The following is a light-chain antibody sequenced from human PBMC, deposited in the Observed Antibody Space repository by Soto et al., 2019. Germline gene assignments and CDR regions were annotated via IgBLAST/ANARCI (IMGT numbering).Light chain of an antibody. CDR1: QSVSSY. CDR2: DSS. Sequence: EILLTQSPATLSLSPGERATLSCRASQSVSSYLAWYQQKPGQAPRLLIYDSSTRATGIPARFSGSGSGTDLTLTISSLEPEDFAVYYCQQRSNWPPSFGGGTKVEIK. CDR3: QQRSNWPPS. V-gene: IGKV3-11*01. J-gene: IGKJ4*01.